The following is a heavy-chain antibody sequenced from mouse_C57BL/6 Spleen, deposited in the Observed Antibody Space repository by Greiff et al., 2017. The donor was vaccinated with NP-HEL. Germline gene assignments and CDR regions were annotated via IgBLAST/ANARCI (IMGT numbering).Heavy chain of an antibody. CDR3: ARRAYWD. D-gene: IGHD4-1*01. V-gene: IGHV1-55*01. J-gene: IGHJ2*01. Sequence: QVHVKQPGAELVKPGASVKMSCKASGYTFTSYWITWVKQRPGQGLEWIGDIYPGSGSTNYNEKFKSKATLTVDTSSSTAYMQLSSLTSEASAVDYCARRAYWDWGQGTTLTVSS. CDR1: GYTFTSYW. CDR2: IYPGSGST.